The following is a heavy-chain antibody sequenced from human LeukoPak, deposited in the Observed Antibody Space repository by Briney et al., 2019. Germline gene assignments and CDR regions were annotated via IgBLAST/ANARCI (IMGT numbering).Heavy chain of an antibody. CDR2: ISSSSSYI. Sequence: GGSLRLSCAASGFTFSSYSMNWVRQAPGKGLEWVSSISSSSSYIYYADSVRGRFTISRDNAKNSLYLQMNSLRAEDTAVYYCARGHEDAFDIWGQGTMVTVSS. J-gene: IGHJ3*02. V-gene: IGHV3-21*01. CDR3: ARGHEDAFDI. CDR1: GFTFSSYS.